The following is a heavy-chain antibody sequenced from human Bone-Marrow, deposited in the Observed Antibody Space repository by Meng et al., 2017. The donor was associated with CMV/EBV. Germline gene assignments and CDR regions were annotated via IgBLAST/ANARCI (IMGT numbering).Heavy chain of an antibody. CDR1: GGSVRNING. Sequence: GSXRXSXAVSGGSVRNINGWTWVRQPPGKGLEWIGEIYRGGSTNYSPSVKSRATMSVDRSKNHISLRLTSVTAADTAVYYCAKYVGDYGNYYGMDVWGQGTTVTVSS. D-gene: IGHD4-17*01. CDR2: IYRGGST. V-gene: IGHV4-4*02. CDR3: AKYVGDYGNYYGMDV. J-gene: IGHJ6*02.